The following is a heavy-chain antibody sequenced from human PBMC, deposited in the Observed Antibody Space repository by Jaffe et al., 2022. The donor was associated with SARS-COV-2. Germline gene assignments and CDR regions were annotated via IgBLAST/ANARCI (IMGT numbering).Heavy chain of an antibody. CDR2: ISDSGTNT. CDR3: ARDQRGGILLLFDY. J-gene: IGHJ4*02. V-gene: IGHV3-23*01. D-gene: IGHD1-20*01. Sequence: EVQLLESGGGLVQPGGSLRLSCAASGFTLSSYAMSWVRQAPGKGLEWVSSISDSGTNTYYADSVKGRFTISRDNSKNTLSLQMNSLRAEDTAIYYCARDQRGGILLLFDYWGQGSLVTVSS. CDR1: GFTLSSYA.